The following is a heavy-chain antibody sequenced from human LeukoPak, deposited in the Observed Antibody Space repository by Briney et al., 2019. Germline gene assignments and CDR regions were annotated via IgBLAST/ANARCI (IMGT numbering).Heavy chain of an antibody. D-gene: IGHD5-24*01. CDR2: IYPGDSDT. V-gene: IGHV5-51*01. CDR3: ARSDGYNYPLYYFDY. J-gene: IGHJ4*02. Sequence: GESLKISCKGSGYSFTSYWIGWVRQMPGKGLEWMGIIYPGDSDTRYSPSFQGQVTISADKSISTDYLQWSSLKASDTAMYYCARSDGYNYPLYYFDYWGQGTLVTVSS. CDR1: GYSFTSYW.